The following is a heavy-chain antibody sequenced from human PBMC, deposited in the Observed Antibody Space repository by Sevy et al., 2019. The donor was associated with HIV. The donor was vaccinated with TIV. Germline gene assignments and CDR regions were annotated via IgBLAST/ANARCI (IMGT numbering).Heavy chain of an antibody. Sequence: GGSLRLSCAASGFTFSTYSMNWVRQAPGQGLEWVSSISSDSYYIYYADSVKGRFTISRDNAKNSLYLQMNSLRAEDTAVYYCARATGTEALDAFDIWGQGTMVTVSS. CDR2: ISSDSYYI. D-gene: IGHD1-1*01. V-gene: IGHV3-21*01. CDR3: ARATGTEALDAFDI. CDR1: GFTFSTYS. J-gene: IGHJ3*02.